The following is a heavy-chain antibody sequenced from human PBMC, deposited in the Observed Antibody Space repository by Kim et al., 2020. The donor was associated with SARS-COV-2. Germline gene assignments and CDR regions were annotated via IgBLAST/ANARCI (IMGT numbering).Heavy chain of an antibody. CDR3: ARGFDP. V-gene: IGHV4-59*09. Sequence: IYCSGSTTHNPSLKSRVTISVATSKNQFSRKLGAVTAADTAVYYCARGFDPWGQGTLVTVSS. J-gene: IGHJ5*02. CDR2: IYCSGST.